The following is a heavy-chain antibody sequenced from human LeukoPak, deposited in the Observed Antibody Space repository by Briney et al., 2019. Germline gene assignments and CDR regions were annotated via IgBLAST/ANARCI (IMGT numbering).Heavy chain of an antibody. CDR1: GGSFSGYY. J-gene: IGHJ4*02. D-gene: IGHD6-13*01. V-gene: IGHV4-34*01. Sequence: SETLSLTCAVYGGSFSGYYWSWIRQPPGKGLEWIGEINHSGSTNYNPSLKSRVTISVDTSKNQFSLKLSSVTAADTAVYYCARLTSSSPSDYWGQGTLVTVSS. CDR2: INHSGST. CDR3: ARLTSSSPSDY.